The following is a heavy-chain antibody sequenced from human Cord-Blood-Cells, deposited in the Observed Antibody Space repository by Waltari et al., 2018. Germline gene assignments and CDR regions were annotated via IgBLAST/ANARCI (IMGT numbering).Heavy chain of an antibody. J-gene: IGHJ3*02. V-gene: IGHV3-13*01. D-gene: IGHD1-26*01. Sequence: EVQLVVSGRVLLQPGGSLRLSCASAGSTFSSYHNPWVRQATGEGLEWVSAIGTAGYTYYPGSVKGRFTISRENAKNSLYLQMNSLRAGDTAVYYCASSSGSYGGVAFDIWGQGTMVTVSS. CDR1: GSTFSSYH. CDR2: IGTAGYT. CDR3: ASSSGSYGGVAFDI.